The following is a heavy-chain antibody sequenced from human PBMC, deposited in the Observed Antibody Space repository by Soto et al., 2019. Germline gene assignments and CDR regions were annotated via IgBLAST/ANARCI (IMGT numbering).Heavy chain of an antibody. CDR3: AREGYSGSSQTGVYYYYYGMDV. D-gene: IGHD1-26*01. CDR2: INPSGGST. V-gene: IGHV1-46*01. J-gene: IGHJ6*02. CDR1: GYTFTSYY. Sequence: QVQLVQSGAEVKKPGASVKVSCKASGYTFTSYYMHWVRQAPGQGLEWMGIINPSGGSTSYAQKFQGRVTMTRDTSKSTGYMELSSLRSEDTAVYYCAREGYSGSSQTGVYYYYYGMDVWGQGTTVTVSS.